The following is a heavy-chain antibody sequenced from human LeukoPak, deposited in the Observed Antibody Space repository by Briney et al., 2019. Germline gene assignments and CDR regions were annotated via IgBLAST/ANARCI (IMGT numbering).Heavy chain of an antibody. Sequence: GGSLRLSCAASGFTFSSYGMHWVRQAPGKGLELVAVISYDGSNKYYADSVKGRFTISRDNSKNTLYLQMNSLRAEDTAVYYCAKEGIDSGSNWFDPWGQGTLVTVSS. J-gene: IGHJ5*02. V-gene: IGHV3-30*18. CDR2: ISYDGSNK. CDR1: GFTFSSYG. CDR3: AKEGIDSGSNWFDP. D-gene: IGHD6-6*01.